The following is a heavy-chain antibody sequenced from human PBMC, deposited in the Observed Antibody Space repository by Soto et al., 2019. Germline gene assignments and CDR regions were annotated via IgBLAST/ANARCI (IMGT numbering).Heavy chain of an antibody. CDR3: ARLGYYDGTSFAH. Sequence: PLEPLSHPCSVAYGSINDYYWRCIRKHPGKGLECIGYIYYSGSTNYSPSLKSRLTISVDTSKSQFSLKLSSVTAADTAVYYCARLGYYDGTSFAHWGQGTQVTVSS. CDR1: YGSINDYY. V-gene: IGHV4-59*08. CDR2: IYYSGST. D-gene: IGHD3-22*01. J-gene: IGHJ4*02.